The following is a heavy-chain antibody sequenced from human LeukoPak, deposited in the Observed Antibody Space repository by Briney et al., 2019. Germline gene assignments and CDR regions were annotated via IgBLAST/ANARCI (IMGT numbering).Heavy chain of an antibody. J-gene: IGHJ4*02. CDR2: MNPNSGNR. CDR3: ARVFGKSTAAGPALAY. V-gene: IGHV1-8*02. CDR1: GYTLSNYD. Sequence: ASVKVSCKASGYTLSNYDINWVRQAPGQGLEWMGWMNPNSGNRGYAQRFQGRVTMTRNTSISTAYMELSSLRPDDTAVYSCARVFGKSTAAGPALAYWGQGTLVTVSS. D-gene: IGHD6-25*01.